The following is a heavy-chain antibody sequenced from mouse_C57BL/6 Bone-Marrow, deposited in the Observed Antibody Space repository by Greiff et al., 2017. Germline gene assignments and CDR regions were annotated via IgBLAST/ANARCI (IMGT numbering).Heavy chain of an antibody. D-gene: IGHD4-1*02. CDR3: TTDNWDDAY. V-gene: IGHV14-4*01. CDR2: IDPENGDT. Sequence: VQLQQSGAELVRPGASVKLSCTASGFNIKDDYMHWVKQRPEQGLEWIGWIDPENGDTEYASKFQGKATITAETSSNTAYLQLSSLTSEDTAVYYCTTDNWDDAYWGQGTLVTVSA. J-gene: IGHJ3*01. CDR1: GFNIKDDY.